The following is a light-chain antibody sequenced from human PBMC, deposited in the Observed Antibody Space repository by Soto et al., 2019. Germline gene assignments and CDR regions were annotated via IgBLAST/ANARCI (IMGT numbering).Light chain of an antibody. CDR3: SSYAGTKNLL. J-gene: IGLJ2*01. CDR1: SSDVGGYNS. V-gene: IGLV2-8*01. CDR2: EVS. Sequence: QSALTQPPSASGSPGQSVTISCTGTSSDVGGYNSVSWYQQHPGKAPKLMIYEVSKRPSGVPDRFSASKSDNTASLTVSGLQAKDEADYYCSSYAGTKNLLFGGGTKLTVL.